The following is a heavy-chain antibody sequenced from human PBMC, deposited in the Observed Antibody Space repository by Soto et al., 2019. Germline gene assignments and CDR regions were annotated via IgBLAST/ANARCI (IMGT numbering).Heavy chain of an antibody. J-gene: IGHJ4*01. Sequence: EVQVVESGGGLAQPGGSLKLSCAASGFTFSDFAIHWVRLASGKGLEWVGRIKSKGENYATAYAASVKGSFTISRDDSQNTAYLQMDSLKTDDTAVYYCSRLGFSITLYGLNYWGHGTLVTVSS. D-gene: IGHD6-13*01. CDR2: IKSKGENYAT. CDR3: SRLGFSITLYGLNY. V-gene: IGHV3-73*02. CDR1: GFTFSDFA.